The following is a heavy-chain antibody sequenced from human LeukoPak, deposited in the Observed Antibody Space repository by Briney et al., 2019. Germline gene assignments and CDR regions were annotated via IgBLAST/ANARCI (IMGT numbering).Heavy chain of an antibody. V-gene: IGHV1-2*02. J-gene: IGHJ6*03. CDR1: GYTFTDYY. D-gene: IGHD1-26*01. CDR2: INPKSYDT. CDR3: ARGGIYLYYCMDV. Sequence: ASVKVSCKAHGYTFTDYYMHWVRQAPGQELEWMGWINPKSYDTKYAEKFQGRVTMARDTSISTAYMELSRLTSDDTAVYYCARGGIYLYYCMDVWGKGTTVSVSS.